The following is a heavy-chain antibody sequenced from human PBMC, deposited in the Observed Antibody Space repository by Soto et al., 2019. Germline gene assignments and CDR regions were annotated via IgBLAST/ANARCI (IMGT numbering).Heavy chain of an antibody. CDR2: IYWDDDK. V-gene: IGHV2-5*02. D-gene: IGHD2-21*02. CDR1: GLSLSTTGVG. J-gene: IGHJ6*02. Sequence: QITLKESGPTLVKPTQTLTLTCTFSGLSLSTTGVGVGWIRQPPGKALEWLALIYWDDDKRYSPSLKSRLTIAKDASKNQVVLTMTNMDPVETATYYCVQSRCGGDCNQSYSSHSYYGLDVWGQGTTVTVSS. CDR3: VQSRCGGDCNQSYSSHSYYGLDV.